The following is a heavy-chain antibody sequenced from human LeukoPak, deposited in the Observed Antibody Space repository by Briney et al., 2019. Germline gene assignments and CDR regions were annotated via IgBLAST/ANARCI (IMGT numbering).Heavy chain of an antibody. Sequence: AGGSLRLSCAASGFTFSSYAMHWVRQAPGKGLEWVAVISYDGSNKYYADSVKGRFTISRDNSKNTLYLQMNSLRAEDTAVYYCARDSARGPVPYFDYWGQGTLVTVSS. CDR1: GFTFSSYA. D-gene: IGHD5-12*01. J-gene: IGHJ4*02. CDR3: ARDSARGPVPYFDY. CDR2: ISYDGSNK. V-gene: IGHV3-30-3*01.